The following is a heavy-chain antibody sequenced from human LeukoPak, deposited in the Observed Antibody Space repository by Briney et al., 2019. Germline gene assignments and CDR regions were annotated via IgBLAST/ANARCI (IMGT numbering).Heavy chain of an antibody. V-gene: IGHV1-69*06. J-gene: IGHJ4*02. CDR2: IIPIFDTP. CDR1: RGTFSSYA. D-gene: IGHD4-17*01. CDR3: ARAVQVTTGGLFDY. Sequence: SVKVSCKASRGTFSSYAISWVRQAPGQGLEWMGGIIPIFDTPNFAQKFQGRVTITADKSTSTAYMELSRLRSEDTAVYYCARAVQVTTGGLFDYWGQGTLVTVSS.